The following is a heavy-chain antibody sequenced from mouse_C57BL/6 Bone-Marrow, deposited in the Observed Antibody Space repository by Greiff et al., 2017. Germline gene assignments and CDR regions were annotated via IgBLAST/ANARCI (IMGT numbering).Heavy chain of an antibody. Sequence: VHLVESGAELVRPGASVTLSCKASGYTFTDYEMHWVKQTPVHGLEWIGAIDPETGGTAYNQKFKGKAILTADKSSSTAYMELRSLTSEDSAVYYCTREPPYYYGSSWFAYWGQGTLVTVSA. J-gene: IGHJ3*01. CDR3: TREPPYYYGSSWFAY. CDR1: GYTFTDYE. V-gene: IGHV1-15*01. CDR2: IDPETGGT. D-gene: IGHD1-1*01.